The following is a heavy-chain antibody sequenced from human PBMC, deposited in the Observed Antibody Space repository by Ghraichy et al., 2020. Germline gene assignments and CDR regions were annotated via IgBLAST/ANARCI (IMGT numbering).Heavy chain of an antibody. V-gene: IGHV3-23*01. CDR1: GFTFSNYA. CDR2: ISGSGGDT. J-gene: IGHJ3*02. D-gene: IGHD6-19*01. Sequence: GGSLRLSCAASGFTFSNYAMAWVRQAPGKGLEWVSDISGSGGDTHYADSVKGRFSISRDNSKNTLYLQMYSLRAEDTAVYYCAKGGIAVAVDDAFDIWGQGTMVTVSS. CDR3: AKGGIAVAVDDAFDI.